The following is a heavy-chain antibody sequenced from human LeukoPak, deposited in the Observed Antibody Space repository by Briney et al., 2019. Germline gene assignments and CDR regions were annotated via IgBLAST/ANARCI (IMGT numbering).Heavy chain of an antibody. J-gene: IGHJ4*02. Sequence: GASVKVSCKASGYTFTSYGISWVRQAPGQGLEWMGWISAYNGNTNYAQKPQGRVTMTTDTSTSTAYMELSSLRSEDTAVYYCARDLDSSSSHYWGQGTLVTVSS. V-gene: IGHV1-18*01. CDR2: ISAYNGNT. CDR3: ARDLDSSSSHY. D-gene: IGHD6-6*01. CDR1: GYTFTSYG.